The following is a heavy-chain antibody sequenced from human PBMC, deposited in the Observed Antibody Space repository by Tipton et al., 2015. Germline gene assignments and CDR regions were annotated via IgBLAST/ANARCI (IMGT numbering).Heavy chain of an antibody. CDR3: ARARGRHGGLFDS. CDR1: GESFSKYY. J-gene: IGHJ4*02. CDR2: INDSGKS. V-gene: IGHV4-34*01. Sequence: TLSLTCAVSGESFSKYYWSWIRQSPGKGLEWIGEINDSGKSNYNPSLKSRVTISVDTSKTQFSLKMRSVTATDTAVYYCARARGRHGGLFDSWGQGTLVTVSS. D-gene: IGHD4-23*01.